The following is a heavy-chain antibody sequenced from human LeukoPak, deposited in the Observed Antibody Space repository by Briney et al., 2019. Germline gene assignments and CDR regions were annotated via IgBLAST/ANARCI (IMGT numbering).Heavy chain of an antibody. Sequence: GGSLRLSCAASGFTFSSYAMHWVRQAPGKGLEWVAVISYDGSNKYYADSVKGRFTISRDNSKNTLYLQMDSLRAEDTAVYYCARGAAAGAFDYWGQGTLVTVSS. V-gene: IGHV3-30-3*01. CDR2: ISYDGSNK. CDR3: ARGAAAGAFDY. D-gene: IGHD6-13*01. J-gene: IGHJ4*02. CDR1: GFTFSSYA.